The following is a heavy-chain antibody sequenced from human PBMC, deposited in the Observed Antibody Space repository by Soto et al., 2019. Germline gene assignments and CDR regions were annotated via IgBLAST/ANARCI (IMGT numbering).Heavy chain of an antibody. V-gene: IGHV3-30*18. Sequence: QVQLVESGGGVVQPGRSLRLSCAASGFTFSSYGMHWVRQAPGKGLEWAAVISYDGSNKYYADSVKGRFTISRDNSKNTLYLQMNSLRAEDTAVYYCAKEWGAAPPYYYYMDVWGKGTTVTVSS. J-gene: IGHJ6*03. CDR1: GFTFSSYG. CDR3: AKEWGAAPPYYYYMDV. CDR2: ISYDGSNK. D-gene: IGHD6-6*01.